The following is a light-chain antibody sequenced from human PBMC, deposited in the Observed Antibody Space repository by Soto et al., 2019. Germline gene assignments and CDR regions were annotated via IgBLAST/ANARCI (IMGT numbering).Light chain of an antibody. V-gene: IGLV2-23*01. J-gene: IGLJ2*01. CDR2: AGS. CDR3: CSYAGSSTSVV. CDR1: SGDVESYNL. Sequence: QSALTQPASVSGSPGQSITISCTGTSGDVESYNLVSWYQQHPGKAPKLMIYAGSERPSGVSNRFSGSKSGITASLTIAGLQAEDEADYYCCSYAGSSTSVVFGGGTKVTV.